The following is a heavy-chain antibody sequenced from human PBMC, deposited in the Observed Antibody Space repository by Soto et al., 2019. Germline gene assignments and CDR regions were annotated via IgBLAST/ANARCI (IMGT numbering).Heavy chain of an antibody. CDR3: ASLYYDFWSGYYTRFRGMDV. J-gene: IGHJ6*02. D-gene: IGHD3-3*01. Sequence: QPGGSLRLSCAASGFTFSSYAMHWVRQAPGKGLEWVAVISYDGSNKYYADSVKGRFTISRDNSKNTLYLQMNSLRAEDTAVYYCASLYYDFWSGYYTRFRGMDVWGQGTTVTVSS. V-gene: IGHV3-30-3*01. CDR1: GFTFSSYA. CDR2: ISYDGSNK.